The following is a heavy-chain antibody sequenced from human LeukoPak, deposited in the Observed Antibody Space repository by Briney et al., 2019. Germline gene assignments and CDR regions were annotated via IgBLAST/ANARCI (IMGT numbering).Heavy chain of an antibody. J-gene: IGHJ4*02. D-gene: IGHD3-10*01. CDR3: ASYPIDYYGSGSYAVDY. Sequence: SETLSLTCTVSGGSISSSSYYWGWIRQPPGKGLEWIWSIYYSGSTYYNPSLKSRVTISVDTSKNQFSLKLSSVTAADTAVYYCASYPIDYYGSGSYAVDYWGQGTLVTVSS. CDR1: GGSISSSSYY. CDR2: IYYSGST. V-gene: IGHV4-39*01.